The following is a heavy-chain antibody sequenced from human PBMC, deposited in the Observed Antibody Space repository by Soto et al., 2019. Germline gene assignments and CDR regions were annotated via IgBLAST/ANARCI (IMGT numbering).Heavy chain of an antibody. Sequence: PGGSLRLSYAASGFTFSGYAMSWVRQAPGKGLEWVSAISGSGGSTYYADSVKGRFTISRDNSKNTLYLQMNSLRAEDTAVYYCAKAPPNYDFWSGSSYGMDVWGQGTTVTVSS. V-gene: IGHV3-23*01. J-gene: IGHJ6*02. CDR3: AKAPPNYDFWSGSSYGMDV. CDR2: ISGSGGST. CDR1: GFTFSGYA. D-gene: IGHD3-3*01.